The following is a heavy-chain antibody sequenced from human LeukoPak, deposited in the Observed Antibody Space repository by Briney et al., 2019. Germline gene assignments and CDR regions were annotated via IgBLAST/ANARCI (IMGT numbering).Heavy chain of an antibody. J-gene: IGHJ4*02. V-gene: IGHV4-59*01. CDR1: GGSISTYY. D-gene: IGHD1-26*01. CDR3: ARGGGSYYTGFDY. Sequence: SETLSLTCTVSGGSISTYYWTWIRQPPGKGLEWIGYIYDSGSTNYNSSLKSRVTISADTSKNQFSLKLSSVTAADTAVYYCARGGGSYYTGFDYWGQGTLVTVSS. CDR2: IYDSGST.